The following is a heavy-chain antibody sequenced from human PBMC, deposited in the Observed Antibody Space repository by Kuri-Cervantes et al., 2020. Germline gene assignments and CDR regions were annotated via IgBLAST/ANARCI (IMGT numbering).Heavy chain of an antibody. J-gene: IGHJ4*02. CDR3: ARGGWYQDY. CDR2: INHSGST. V-gene: IGHV4-34*01. D-gene: IGHD6-19*01. Sequence: SETLSLTCTVSGGSISSYYWSWIRQPPGKGLEWIGEINHSGSTNYNPSLKSRVTISVDTSKNQFSLKLSSVTAADTAVYFCARGGWYQDYWGQGTLVTVSS. CDR1: GGSISSYY.